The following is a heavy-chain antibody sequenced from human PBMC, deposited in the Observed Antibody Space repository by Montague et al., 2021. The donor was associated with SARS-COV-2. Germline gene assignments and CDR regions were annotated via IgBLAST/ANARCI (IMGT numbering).Heavy chain of an antibody. CDR3: ARDLDDGSGSYYFDH. CDR1: GFTFSSYA. V-gene: IGHV3-30-3*01. D-gene: IGHD3-10*01. Sequence: SLRLSCAASGFTFSSYAMHWVRQAPGKGLEWVAVISYDGSNKYYADSVKGRFTISRDNSKNTLYLQMNSLRAEDTAVYYCARDLDDGSGSYYFDHWGQGTLVTVSS. CDR2: ISYDGSNK. J-gene: IGHJ4*02.